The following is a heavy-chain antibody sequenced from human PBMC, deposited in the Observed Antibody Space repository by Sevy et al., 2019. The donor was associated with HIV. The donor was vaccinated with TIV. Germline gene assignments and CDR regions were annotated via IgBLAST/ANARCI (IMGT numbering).Heavy chain of an antibody. CDR2: ISWDGGST. D-gene: IGHD3-10*01. CDR1: GFTFDDYA. V-gene: IGHV3-43D*04. Sequence: GGSLRLSCAASGFTFDDYAMHWVRQAPGKGLEWVSLISWDGGSTYYAHSVKGRFTISRDNSKNSLYLQMNSLRAEDTALYYCARSPTRSLHYTTHQAPLDYWGQGTLVTVSS. J-gene: IGHJ4*02. CDR3: ARSPTRSLHYTTHQAPLDY.